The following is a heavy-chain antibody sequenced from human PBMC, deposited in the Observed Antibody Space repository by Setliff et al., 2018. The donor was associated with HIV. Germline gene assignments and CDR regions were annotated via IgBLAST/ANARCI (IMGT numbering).Heavy chain of an antibody. V-gene: IGHV4-38-2*02. Sequence: SETLSLTCTVSGYSISSGYYWGWIRQPPGKGLEWIGSIYHSGIAYYNSSLKSRVTISVDTSKSQFSLNLTSVTAADTAVYYCARLGYSGSLVGAFDIWGQGQWSPSPQ. CDR1: GYSISSGYY. J-gene: IGHJ3*02. D-gene: IGHD1-26*01. CDR3: ARLGYSGSLVGAFDI. CDR2: IYHSGIA.